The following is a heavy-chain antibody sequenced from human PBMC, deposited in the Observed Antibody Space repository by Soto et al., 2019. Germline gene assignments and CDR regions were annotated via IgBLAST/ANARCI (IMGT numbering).Heavy chain of an antibody. J-gene: IGHJ6*02. Sequence: LRLSCAASGFIFSNYWMHWVRQAPGKGLVWVPHIDVDGTGRTYAASAKGRFTISRDNAKNTLYLQMNSLRADDTAVYYCASDLYGSGSFAYFYGMDVWGQGTTVTVSS. D-gene: IGHD3-10*01. CDR2: IDVDGTGR. CDR3: ASDLYGSGSFAYFYGMDV. V-gene: IGHV3-74*01. CDR1: GFIFSNYW.